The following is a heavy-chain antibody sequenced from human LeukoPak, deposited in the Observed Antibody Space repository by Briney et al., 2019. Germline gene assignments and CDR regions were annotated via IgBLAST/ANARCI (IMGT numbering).Heavy chain of an antibody. Sequence: PGGSLRLSCVASGFTFGRYSMHWVRQAPGKGLEWVSYISSSGSTIYYADSVKGRFTISRDNAKNSLYLQMNSLRAEDTAVYYCARDGTRVDYYGSGSYYNPRGFDYWGQGTLVTVSS. CDR2: ISSSGSTI. D-gene: IGHD3-10*01. CDR1: GFTFGRYS. CDR3: ARDGTRVDYYGSGSYYNPRGFDY. V-gene: IGHV3-48*04. J-gene: IGHJ4*02.